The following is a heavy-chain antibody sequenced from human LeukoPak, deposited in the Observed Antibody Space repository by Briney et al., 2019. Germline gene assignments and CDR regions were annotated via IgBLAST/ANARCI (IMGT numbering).Heavy chain of an antibody. J-gene: IGHJ4*02. CDR3: ARGNYYDSSGPGGY. V-gene: IGHV3-74*01. Sequence: PGGSLRLSCAASGFTFSSHWMHWVRQAPGKGLVWVSRINSDGSSTSYVDSVAGRFTISRDNAKNTLYLQMNSLRAEDTAVYLCARGNYYDSSGPGGYWGQGTLVIVSS. D-gene: IGHD3-22*01. CDR2: INSDGSST. CDR1: GFTFSSHW.